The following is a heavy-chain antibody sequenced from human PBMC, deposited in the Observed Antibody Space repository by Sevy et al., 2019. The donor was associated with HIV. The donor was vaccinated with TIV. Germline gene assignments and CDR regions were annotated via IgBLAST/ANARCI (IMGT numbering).Heavy chain of an antibody. J-gene: IGHJ5*02. CDR1: GFTFDDYG. Sequence: GGSLRLSCAASGFTFDDYGMCWVRQAPGKGLEWVSGINWNGGSISYADSVRGRFTIPRDNATNSLYLQMNSLRAEDTAFYYCARSGDDSSGFYYWWFDPWGQGTLVTVSS. D-gene: IGHD3-22*01. V-gene: IGHV3-20*04. CDR3: ARSGDDSSGFYYWWFDP. CDR2: INWNGGSI.